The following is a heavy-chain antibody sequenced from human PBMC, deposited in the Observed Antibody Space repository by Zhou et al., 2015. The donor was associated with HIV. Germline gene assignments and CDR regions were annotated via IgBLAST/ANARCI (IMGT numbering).Heavy chain of an antibody. D-gene: IGHD1-26*01. Sequence: QVQLVQSGAEVKKPGSSVKVSCKASGGTFSSYAISWVRQAPGQGLEWMGGIIPIFGTANYAQKFQGRVTITADESTSTAYMELSSLRSEDTAVYYCARVNSIDRIVGAPYFDYWGQGTLVTVSS. CDR3: ARVNSIDRIVGAPYFDY. CDR2: IIPIFGTA. V-gene: IGHV1-69*01. CDR1: GGTFSSYA. J-gene: IGHJ4*02.